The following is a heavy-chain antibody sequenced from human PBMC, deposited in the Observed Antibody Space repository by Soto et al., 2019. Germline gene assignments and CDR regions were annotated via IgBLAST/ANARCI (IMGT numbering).Heavy chain of an antibody. V-gene: IGHV1-2*02. D-gene: IGHD1-7*01. CDR3: ARDHRRRPYNWNYSLSWFDP. J-gene: IGHJ5*02. CDR1: GYTFTGYY. Sequence: ASVKVSCKASGYTFTGYYMHWVRQAPGQGLEWMGWINPNSGGTNYAQKFQGRVTMTRDTSISTAYMELSRLRSDDTAVYYCARDHRRRPYNWNYSLSWFDPWGQGTLVTVSS. CDR2: INPNSGGT.